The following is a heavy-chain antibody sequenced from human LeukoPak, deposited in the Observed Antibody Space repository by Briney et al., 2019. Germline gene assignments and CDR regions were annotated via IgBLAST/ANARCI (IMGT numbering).Heavy chain of an antibody. V-gene: IGHV3-13*01. CDR3: ARGIQLWLLDV. D-gene: IGHD5-18*01. CDR1: GFTFSSYY. CDR2: IGTAGDT. Sequence: GRSLSLSCAASGFTFSSYYMHWVRQATGNGLEWVSAIGTAGDTYHPGSVKGRFTISRENAKNSLYLQMNSLRAGDTAVYYCARGIQLWLLDVWGKGTTVTISS. J-gene: IGHJ6*04.